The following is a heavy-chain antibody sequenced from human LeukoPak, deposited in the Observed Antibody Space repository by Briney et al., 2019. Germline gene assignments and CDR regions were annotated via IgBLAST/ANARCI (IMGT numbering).Heavy chain of an antibody. CDR2: LSGSGRTI. CDR1: GFTFQTYN. Sequence: GGSLRLSCAASGFTFQTYNINWVRQTPGRGLEWISSLSGSGRTIYYADSVKGRFSVSRDNAKNSLFLQMNSVGPEDTAVYYCAKSRGDSSGYFGEYYFDYWGQGTLVTVSS. V-gene: IGHV3-48*01. CDR3: AKSRGDSSGYFGEYYFDY. D-gene: IGHD3-22*01. J-gene: IGHJ4*02.